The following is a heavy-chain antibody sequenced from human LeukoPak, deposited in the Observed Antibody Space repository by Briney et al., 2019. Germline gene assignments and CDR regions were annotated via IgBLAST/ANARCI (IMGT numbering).Heavy chain of an antibody. D-gene: IGHD6-13*01. CDR2: ISSSSRYI. J-gene: IGHJ4*02. Sequence: MTGGSLRLSCAASGFTFRSYSMNWVRQAPGKGLEWVSSISSSSRYIYYADSMKGRFTISRDNSKNSLYLQMNSLRAEDTAVYYCARVAEAAAFDSWGQGTLVTVSS. V-gene: IGHV3-21*06. CDR3: ARVAEAAAFDS. CDR1: GFTFRSYS.